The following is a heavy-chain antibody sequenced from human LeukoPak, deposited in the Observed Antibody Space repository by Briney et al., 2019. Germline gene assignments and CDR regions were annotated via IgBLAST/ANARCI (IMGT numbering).Heavy chain of an antibody. V-gene: IGHV4-59*01. Sequence: PSETLSLTCTVSGGSIRSSYWSWIRQPPGKGLEWIGYIYYSGSTNYNPSLKSRVTISVDTSKNQFSLNLSSVTAADTAVYYCARAAGWYYFDYWGQGTLVTVSS. CDR1: GGSIRSSY. J-gene: IGHJ4*02. CDR3: ARAAGWYYFDY. D-gene: IGHD6-19*01. CDR2: IYYSGST.